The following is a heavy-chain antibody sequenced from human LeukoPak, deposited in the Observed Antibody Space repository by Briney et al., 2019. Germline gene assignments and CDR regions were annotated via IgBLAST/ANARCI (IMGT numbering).Heavy chain of an antibody. D-gene: IGHD3-3*01. V-gene: IGHV3-21*01. CDR3: ARVPGGLEWADLDY. Sequence: PGGSLRLSCTASGFTFRTHTMNWVRQAPGKGLEWVSCISSSSSDISYADSVKGRFTISRDNAKNSLYLHMSSLRAEDTAVYYCARVPGGLEWADLDYWGQGTLVTVSS. CDR2: ISSSSSDI. J-gene: IGHJ4*02. CDR1: GFTFRTHT.